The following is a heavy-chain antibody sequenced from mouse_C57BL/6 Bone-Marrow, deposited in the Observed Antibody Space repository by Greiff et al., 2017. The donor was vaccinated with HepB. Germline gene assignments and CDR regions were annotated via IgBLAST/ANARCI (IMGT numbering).Heavy chain of an antibody. Sequence: EVMLVESGGGLVQPKGSLKLSCAASGFTFNTYAMHWVRQAPGKGLEWVARIRSKSSNYATYYADSVKDRFTISRDDSQSMLYLQMNNLKTEDTAMYYGVRGGTTVVATPYWYFDVWGTGTTVTVSS. V-gene: IGHV10-3*01. J-gene: IGHJ1*03. CDR3: VRGGTTVVATPYWYFDV. CDR1: GFTFNTYA. CDR2: IRSKSSNYAT. D-gene: IGHD1-1*01.